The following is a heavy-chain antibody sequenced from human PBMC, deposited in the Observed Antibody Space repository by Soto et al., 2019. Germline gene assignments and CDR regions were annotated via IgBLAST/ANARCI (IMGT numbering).Heavy chain of an antibody. J-gene: IGHJ4*02. Sequence: QVQLEQSGSEVKKPGASVNVSCKAFGYTFTSYGFSWVRQVPGQGLEWLGWISAVNGDTQYAQTMKGRLTVTTETSTTSVHMELRRLTPADTAVYYCTREAGWQRMVPYDWGQGTLVTVS. CDR3: TREAGWQRMVPYD. V-gene: IGHV1-18*04. CDR1: GYTFTSYG. D-gene: IGHD6-25*01. CDR2: ISAVNGDT.